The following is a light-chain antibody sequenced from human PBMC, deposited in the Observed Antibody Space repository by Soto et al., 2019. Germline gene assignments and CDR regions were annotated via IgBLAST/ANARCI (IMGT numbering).Light chain of an antibody. V-gene: IGKV1-5*03. Sequence: DIQMTHSPSTLSASVGDRVTITCRASQSISSWLAWYQQKPGKAPKLLIYQASSLENGVPSRFSGSGSGTEFSLTISSLQPDDFATYYCQQYSSHSTFGQGTKVDIK. CDR2: QAS. CDR1: QSISSW. CDR3: QQYSSHST. J-gene: IGKJ1*01.